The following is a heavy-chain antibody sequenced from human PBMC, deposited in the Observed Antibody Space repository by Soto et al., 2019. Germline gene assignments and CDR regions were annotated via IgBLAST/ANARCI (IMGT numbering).Heavy chain of an antibody. CDR3: AREDRISAPGGIWFHP. V-gene: IGHV4-59*01. Sequence: PRGSLRLSCAASGFTFSSYWMHWVRQAPGKGLEWIGYVYHNGRTSYNPSLKSRVSISVDRSKNQFSLNVSSVTAADTAVYYCAREDRISAPGGIWFHPWGQGTLVTVSS. D-gene: IGHD6-13*01. J-gene: IGHJ5*02. CDR2: VYHNGRT. CDR1: GFTFSSYW.